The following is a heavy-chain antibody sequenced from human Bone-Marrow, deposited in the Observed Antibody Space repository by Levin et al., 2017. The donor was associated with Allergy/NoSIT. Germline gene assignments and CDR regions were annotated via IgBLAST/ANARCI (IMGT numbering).Heavy chain of an antibody. D-gene: IGHD3-10*01. V-gene: IGHV3-74*01. CDR1: GFTFSSYW. Sequence: GESLKISCAASGFTFSSYWMHWVRQAPGKGLVWVSRINSDGSSTSYADSVKGRFTISRDNAKNTLYVQMSSLRAEDTAVYYCARGQVTSGNYYYYYMDVWGKGTTVTDSS. J-gene: IGHJ6*03. CDR2: INSDGSST. CDR3: ARGQVTSGNYYYYYMDV.